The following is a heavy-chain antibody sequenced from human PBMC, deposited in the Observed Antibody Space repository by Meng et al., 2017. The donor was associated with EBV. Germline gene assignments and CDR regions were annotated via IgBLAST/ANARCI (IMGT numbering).Heavy chain of an antibody. Sequence: QEQRVQPGAEVKKPGASGKVSCKASGYTFTGYYMHWVRQAPGQGLEWMGRINPNSGGTNYAQKFQGRVTMTRDTSISTAYMELSRLRSDDTAVYYCARVGIAVAGTGDYWGQGTLVTVSS. V-gene: IGHV1-2*06. D-gene: IGHD6-19*01. CDR2: INPNSGGT. CDR3: ARVGIAVAGTGDY. J-gene: IGHJ4*02. CDR1: GYTFTGYY.